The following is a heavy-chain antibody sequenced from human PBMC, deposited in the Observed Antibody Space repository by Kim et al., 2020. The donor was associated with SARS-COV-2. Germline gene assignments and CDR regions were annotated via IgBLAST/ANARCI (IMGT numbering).Heavy chain of an antibody. CDR3: VKDFHGRTDEYTRSWHFQH. J-gene: IGHJ1*01. D-gene: IGHD6-6*01. Sequence: KGRFTISRDNAKNSLYLQMNSLTPEDTALYYCVKDFHGRTDEYTRSWHFQHWGQGTLVTVSS. V-gene: IGHV3-9*01.